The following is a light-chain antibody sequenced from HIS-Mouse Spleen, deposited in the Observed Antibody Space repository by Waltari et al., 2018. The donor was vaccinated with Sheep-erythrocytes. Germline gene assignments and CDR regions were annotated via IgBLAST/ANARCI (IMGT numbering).Light chain of an antibody. Sequence: SYELTQPPSVSVSPGQTASITCSGDKLRANYACWYQQKPGQSPVLVIYQDSKRPSGIPERFSGSNSGNTATLTISGTQAMDEADYYCQAWDSSTAWVFGGGTKLTVL. V-gene: IGLV3-1*01. CDR2: QDS. CDR3: QAWDSSTAWV. CDR1: KLRANY. J-gene: IGLJ3*02.